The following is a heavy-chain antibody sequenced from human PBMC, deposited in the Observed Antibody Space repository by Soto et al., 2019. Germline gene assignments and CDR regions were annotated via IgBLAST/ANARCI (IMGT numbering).Heavy chain of an antibody. CDR3: ARTDLMVTEVFDY. V-gene: IGHV4-59*01. CDR1: GGSIGSYY. D-gene: IGHD2-8*01. CDR2: IYYSGNT. J-gene: IGHJ4*02. Sequence: SETLSLTCTVSGGSIGSYYWSWIRQPPGKGLEWIGYIYYSGNTKYNPSLKSRVTISVDTSKNQFSLRLTSVTAAYTAVYYCARTDLMVTEVFDYWGQGTLVTV.